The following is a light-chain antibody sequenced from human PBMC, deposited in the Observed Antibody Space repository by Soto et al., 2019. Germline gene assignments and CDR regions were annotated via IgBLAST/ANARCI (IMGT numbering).Light chain of an antibody. CDR1: SSAVGSYRL. Sequence: QSALTQPASVSGSPGQSITISCTGSSSAVGSYRLVSWYQCHPGKVPKLIIYEVVQRPSGVPDRFSGSKSGNTASLTVSGLQAADEADYFCKSYAGSNTYVFGSGTKLTVL. V-gene: IGLV2-14*02. CDR2: EVV. CDR3: KSYAGSNTYV. J-gene: IGLJ1*01.